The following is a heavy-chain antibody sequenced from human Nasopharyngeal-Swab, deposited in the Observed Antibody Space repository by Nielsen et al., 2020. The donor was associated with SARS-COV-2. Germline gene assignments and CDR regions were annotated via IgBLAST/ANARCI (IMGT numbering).Heavy chain of an antibody. CDR3: ARAGLVVVPAAMGY. J-gene: IGHJ4*02. CDR2: INPNSGGT. Sequence: SVKVSCKASGYTFTGYYMHWVRQAPGQGLEWMGWINPNSGGTNYAQKFQGRVTMTRDTSISTAYMELSRLRSDDTAVYYRARAGLVVVPAAMGYWGQGTLVTVSS. V-gene: IGHV1-2*02. D-gene: IGHD2-2*01. CDR1: GYTFTGYY.